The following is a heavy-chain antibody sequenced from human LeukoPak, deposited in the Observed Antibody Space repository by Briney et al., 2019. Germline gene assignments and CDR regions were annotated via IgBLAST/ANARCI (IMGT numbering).Heavy chain of an antibody. V-gene: IGHV1-2*02. CDR3: ARDGGLKVATIISHSFDV. J-gene: IGHJ3*01. CDR2: IGSNNGDT. CDR1: GYSFTDYY. D-gene: IGHD5-12*01. Sequence: ASVKVSCKTSGYSFTDYYLHWVRQAPGQGLEWMGCIGSNNGDTIYAQTFQGRVIMTRDTSIRTVYMELSSLESDDTAVYYCARDGGLKVATIISHSFDVWGLGTMVTVSS.